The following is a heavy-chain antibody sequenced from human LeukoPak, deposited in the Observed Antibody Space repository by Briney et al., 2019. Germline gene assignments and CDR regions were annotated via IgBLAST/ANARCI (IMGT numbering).Heavy chain of an antibody. CDR1: GFTFSSYS. Sequence: PGGSLRLSCAASGFTFSSYSMNWVRQAPGKGLEWVSSISSSSSYIYYADSVKGRFTISRDNAKNSLYLQTNSLRAEDTAVYYCARDRVTRPSDAFDIWGQGTMVTVSS. D-gene: IGHD4-11*01. CDR2: ISSSSSYI. CDR3: ARDRVTRPSDAFDI. V-gene: IGHV3-21*01. J-gene: IGHJ3*02.